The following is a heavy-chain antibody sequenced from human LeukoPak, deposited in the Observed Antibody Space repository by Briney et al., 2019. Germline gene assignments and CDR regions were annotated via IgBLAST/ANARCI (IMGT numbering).Heavy chain of an antibody. D-gene: IGHD5/OR15-5a*01. V-gene: IGHV3-33*01. CDR3: ARDPPLVSRLHAFDI. CDR2: IWYDGSNK. CDR1: GFTSSSYG. Sequence: GGSLRLSCAASGFTSSSYGMHWVRQAPGKGLEWVAVIWYDGSNKYYADSVKGRFTISRDNSKNTLYLQMNSLRAEDTAVYYCARDPPLVSRLHAFDIWGQGTMVTVSS. J-gene: IGHJ3*02.